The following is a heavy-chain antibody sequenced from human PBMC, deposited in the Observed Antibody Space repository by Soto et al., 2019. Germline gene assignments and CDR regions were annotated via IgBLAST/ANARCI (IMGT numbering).Heavy chain of an antibody. CDR1: GFTFSDYA. D-gene: IGHD6-19*01. Sequence: VQLVESGGGVVQPGRSLRLSCAASGFTFSDYAMHWVRQAPGKGLEWVAVVSHDGRNTHYADCVKGRLTISRDSSKNTVSLEMTSLRAEDTAVYYCANGGRQWLVTSDFNYWGLGALVTVSS. J-gene: IGHJ4*02. CDR2: VSHDGRNT. CDR3: ANGGRQWLVTSDFNY. V-gene: IGHV3-30*18.